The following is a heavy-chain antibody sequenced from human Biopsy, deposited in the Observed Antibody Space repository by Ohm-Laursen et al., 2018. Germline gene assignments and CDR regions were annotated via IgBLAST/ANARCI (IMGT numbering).Heavy chain of an antibody. Sequence: TLSLTCTVSGDPINSSYWSWIRQAPGKGLEWIGFISNSGNTNYNPSLKSRVTISADTSKNQFSLKLGSVTVADTAVFYCARRGSGGRSFDYWGQGSLVTVSS. J-gene: IGHJ4*02. CDR3: ARRGSGGRSFDY. CDR2: ISNSGNT. V-gene: IGHV4-59*08. CDR1: GDPINSSY. D-gene: IGHD2-15*01.